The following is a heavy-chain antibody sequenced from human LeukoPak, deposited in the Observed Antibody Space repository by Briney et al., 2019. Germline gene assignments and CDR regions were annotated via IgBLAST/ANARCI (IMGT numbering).Heavy chain of an antibody. J-gene: IGHJ4*02. V-gene: IGHV4-61*02. CDR2: IYTSGST. Sequence: SETLSLTCTVSGGSISSGSYYWSWIRQPAGKGLEWIGRIYTSGSTNYNPSLKSRVTISVDTSKNQFSLKLSSVTAADTAVYYCARGGVEMAIFYFDYWGQGTLVTVSS. CDR1: GGSISSGSYY. D-gene: IGHD5-24*01. CDR3: ARGGVEMAIFYFDY.